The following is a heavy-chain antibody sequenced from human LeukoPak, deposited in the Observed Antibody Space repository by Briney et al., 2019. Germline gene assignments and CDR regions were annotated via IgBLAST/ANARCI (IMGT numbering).Heavy chain of an antibody. V-gene: IGHV4-59*08. CDR2: IYYTGST. Sequence: SETLSLTCTVSGGSVSSYYWSWIRQPPGKGLGWIGYIYYTGSTKYNPSLKSRVNISVDTSMNQSSLNLSSVTAADTAVYYCARRLILAEYYIWFDPWGQGTLVTVSS. CDR3: ARRLILAEYYIWFDP. J-gene: IGHJ5*02. CDR1: GGSVSSYY. D-gene: IGHD3-9*01.